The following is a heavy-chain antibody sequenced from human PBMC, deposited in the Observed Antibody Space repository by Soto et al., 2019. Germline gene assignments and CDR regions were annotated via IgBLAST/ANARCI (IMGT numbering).Heavy chain of an antibody. D-gene: IGHD6-13*01. J-gene: IGHJ6*02. CDR3: ATAGLGSYYYYGMDV. CDR2: IYPGDSDT. V-gene: IGHV5-51*01. Sequence: GESLKISCKGSGYSFTSYWIGWVRQMPGKGLEWMGIIYPGDSDTRYSPSFQGQVTISADKSIGTAYLQWSSLKASDTAMYYCATAGLGSYYYYGMDVWGQGTTVTVSS. CDR1: GYSFTSYW.